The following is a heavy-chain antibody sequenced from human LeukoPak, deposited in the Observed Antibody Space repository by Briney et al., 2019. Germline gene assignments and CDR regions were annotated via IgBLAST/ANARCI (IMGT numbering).Heavy chain of an antibody. Sequence: SETLSLTCTVSGGSMRSYYWSWIRQPPGKGLEWIGYIYYSGSTNYNPSLKSRVTISIDTSKNQFSLKLSSVTAADTAIYYCARYSGSYLRVFDYWGQGTLVTVSS. CDR2: IYYSGST. CDR1: GGSMRSYY. V-gene: IGHV4-59*08. D-gene: IGHD1-26*01. CDR3: ARYSGSYLRVFDY. J-gene: IGHJ4*02.